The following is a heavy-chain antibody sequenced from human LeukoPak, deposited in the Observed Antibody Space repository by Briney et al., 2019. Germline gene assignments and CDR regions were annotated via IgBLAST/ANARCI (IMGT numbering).Heavy chain of an antibody. V-gene: IGHV3-74*01. CDR2: INTDGSRA. CDR3: VRDRPHNWFDP. J-gene: IGHJ5*02. Sequence: GGSLRLSCAASGFIFSDYWMHWVRQAPGEGLVWVSGINTDGSRATYADSVKGRFTFSRDNAKNTLYLQMSSLRDEDTAVYYCVRDRPHNWFDPWGQGTLVTVSS. CDR1: GFIFSDYW.